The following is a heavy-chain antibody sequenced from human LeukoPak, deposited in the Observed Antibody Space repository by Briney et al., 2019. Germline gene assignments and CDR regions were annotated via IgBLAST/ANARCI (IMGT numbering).Heavy chain of an antibody. Sequence: SETLSLTCTVSGGSISSSSYYWGWIRQPPGKGLEWIGSVYYSGSTYYNPSLKSRVTISIDTSKNQFSLNLRSVTAADTAVYYCARHRSFDYLFPYDYWGQGTLVTVSS. CDR3: ARHRSFDYLFPYDY. V-gene: IGHV4-39*01. J-gene: IGHJ4*02. CDR2: VYYSGST. CDR1: GGSISSSSYY. D-gene: IGHD3-9*01.